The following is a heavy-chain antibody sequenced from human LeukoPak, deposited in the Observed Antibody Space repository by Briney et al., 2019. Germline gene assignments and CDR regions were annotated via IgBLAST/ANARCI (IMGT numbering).Heavy chain of an antibody. D-gene: IGHD3-22*01. CDR2: INHSGST. CDR3: ARGPTYYYDSSGYYLPAFRYFDY. CDR1: GGSFSGYY. Sequence: PSETLSLTCAVYGGSFSGYYWSWIRQPPGKGLEWIGEINHSGSTNYNPSLKSRVTISVDTSKNQFSLKLSSVTAADTAVYYCARGPTYYYDSSGYYLPAFRYFDYWGQGTLVTVYS. J-gene: IGHJ4*02. V-gene: IGHV4-34*01.